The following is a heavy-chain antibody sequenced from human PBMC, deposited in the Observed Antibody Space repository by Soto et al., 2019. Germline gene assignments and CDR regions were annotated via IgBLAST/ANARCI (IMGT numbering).Heavy chain of an antibody. Sequence: SETLSLTCTVSGDSISNSDYYWNWIRQSPGKGLEWIASIDYSGSTYYNPSLKSRVVISADTSKNLFSLKLRSVTAADTALYFCGRPGPYYCGFDVWGQGTTVTVSS. V-gene: IGHV4-30-4*01. CDR2: IDYSGST. CDR1: GDSISNSDYY. J-gene: IGHJ6*02. CDR3: GRPGPYYCGFDV.